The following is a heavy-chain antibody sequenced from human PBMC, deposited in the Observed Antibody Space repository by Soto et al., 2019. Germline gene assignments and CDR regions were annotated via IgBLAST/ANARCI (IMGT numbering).Heavy chain of an antibody. CDR2: IYYSGST. CDR1: GGSISSYY. J-gene: IGHJ4*02. D-gene: IGHD4-17*01. CDR3: ARDVGYGGNSGSLDY. Sequence: QVQLQESGPGLVKPSETLSLTCTVSGGSISSYYWSWIRQPPGKGLEWIGYIYYSGSTNYNPSLKSRVTISVDTSKNQCSLKLSSVTAADTAVYYCARDVGYGGNSGSLDYWGQGTLVTVSS. V-gene: IGHV4-59*01.